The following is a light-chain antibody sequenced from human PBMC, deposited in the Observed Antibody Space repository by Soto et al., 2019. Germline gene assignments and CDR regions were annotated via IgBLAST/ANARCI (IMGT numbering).Light chain of an antibody. CDR3: SSYTSSSTWV. Sequence: QSALTQPPSASGSPGQSVTISCTGTSSDVGAYDYVSWYQQHPGKAPKLMIYEVSNRPSGVSDRFSGSRSGNTASLTISGLQAEDESDYYCSSYTSSSTWVFGGGTNSPS. CDR2: EVS. J-gene: IGLJ3*02. CDR1: SSDVGAYDY. V-gene: IGLV2-14*01.